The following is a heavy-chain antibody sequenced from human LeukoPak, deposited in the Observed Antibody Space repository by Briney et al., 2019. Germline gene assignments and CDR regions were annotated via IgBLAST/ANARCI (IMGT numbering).Heavy chain of an antibody. CDR3: ARGMLDYDSSGYDAFDI. CDR1: GGSFSGYY. Sequence: SETLSLTCAVYGGSFSGYYWSWIRQPPGKGLEWIGEINHSGSTNYNPSLKSRVTISVDTSKNQFSLKLGSVTAADTAVYYCARGMLDYDSSGYDAFDIWGQGTMVTVSS. V-gene: IGHV4-34*01. CDR2: INHSGST. D-gene: IGHD3-22*01. J-gene: IGHJ3*02.